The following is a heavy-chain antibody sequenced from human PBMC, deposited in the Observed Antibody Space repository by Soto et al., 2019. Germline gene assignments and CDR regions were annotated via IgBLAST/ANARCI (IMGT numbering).Heavy chain of an antibody. CDR3: ARHELSGSYYANWFDP. Sequence: SETLSLTCTVSGGSISSSSYYWGWIRQPPGKGLEWIGSIYYSGSTYYNPSLKSRVPISVDTSKNQFSLKLSSVTAADTAVYYCARHELSGSYYANWFDPWGQGTLVTVSS. CDR2: IYYSGST. D-gene: IGHD1-26*01. CDR1: GGSISSSSYY. J-gene: IGHJ5*02. V-gene: IGHV4-39*01.